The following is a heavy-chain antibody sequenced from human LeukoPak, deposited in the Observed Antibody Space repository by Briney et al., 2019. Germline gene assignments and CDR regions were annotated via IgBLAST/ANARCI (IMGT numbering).Heavy chain of an antibody. CDR3: TRTDSSSAIDY. D-gene: IGHD6-6*01. J-gene: IGHJ4*02. CDR1: GGSISSSSYY. Sequence: SETLSLTCTVSGGSISSSSYYWSWIRQPPGKGLEWIGYIYYSGSTNYNPSLKSRVTLSVDTSKNQFSLKLSSVTAADTAVYFCTRTDSSSAIDYWGQGTLVAVSS. V-gene: IGHV4-61*01. CDR2: IYYSGST.